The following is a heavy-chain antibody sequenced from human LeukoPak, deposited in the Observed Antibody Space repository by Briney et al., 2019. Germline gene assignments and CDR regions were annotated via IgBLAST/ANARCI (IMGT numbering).Heavy chain of an antibody. CDR2: IKQDGSEK. V-gene: IGHV3-7*01. Sequence: PGGSLRLSCAASRFTFSSYWMSWVRQAPGKGLEWVANIKQDGSEKYYVDSVKGRFTISRDNAKNSLYLQMNSLRAEDTAVYYCARPYCSGGSCYSVEFDYWGQGTLVTVSS. D-gene: IGHD2-15*01. CDR1: RFTFSSYW. J-gene: IGHJ4*02. CDR3: ARPYCSGGSCYSVEFDY.